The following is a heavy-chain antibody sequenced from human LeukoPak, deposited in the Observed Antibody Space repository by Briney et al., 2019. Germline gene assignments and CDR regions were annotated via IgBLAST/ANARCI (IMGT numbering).Heavy chain of an antibody. D-gene: IGHD3-9*01. CDR1: GGSISSSSYY. V-gene: IGHV4-39*07. CDR2: IYYSGST. CDR3: ARSAPYYDILTGFFDY. Sequence: SETLSLTCTVSGGSISSSSYYWGWIRQPPGKGLEWIGSIYYSGSTYYNPSLKSRVTISVDTSKNQFSLKLSSVTAADTAVYYCARSAPYYDILTGFFDYWGQGTLVTVSS. J-gene: IGHJ4*02.